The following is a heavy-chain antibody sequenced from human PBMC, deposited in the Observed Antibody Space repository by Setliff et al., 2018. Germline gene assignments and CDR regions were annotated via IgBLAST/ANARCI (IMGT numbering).Heavy chain of an antibody. CDR3: ARALGYCSRTSCYADAFDI. CDR1: GGSFSGYY. J-gene: IGHJ3*02. D-gene: IGHD2-2*01. V-gene: IGHV4-34*01. Sequence: ASETLSLTCAVYGGSFSGYYWSWIRQPPGKGLEWIGEINHSGSTYYNPSLKSRVTISVDTSKNQFSLKLNYVTAADTAVYYCARALGYCSRTSCYADAFDIWGQGQWSPSPQ. CDR2: INHSGST.